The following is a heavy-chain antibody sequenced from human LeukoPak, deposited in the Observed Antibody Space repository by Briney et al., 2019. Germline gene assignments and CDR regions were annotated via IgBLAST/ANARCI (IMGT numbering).Heavy chain of an antibody. Sequence: GGSLRLSCAASGFTFSNFAMSWVRQAPGKGLEWVSGMSGRGGRSYYADPVKGRFTISRDNSKNTLFLQMNSLRAEDTAVYYCAKDARVWFGELSFFDYWGQGTLVTVSS. D-gene: IGHD3-10*01. J-gene: IGHJ4*02. CDR2: MSGRGGRS. V-gene: IGHV3-23*01. CDR3: AKDARVWFGELSFFDY. CDR1: GFTFSNFA.